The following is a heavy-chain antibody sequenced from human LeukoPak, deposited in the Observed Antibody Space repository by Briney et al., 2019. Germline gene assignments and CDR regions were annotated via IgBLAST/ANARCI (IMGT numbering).Heavy chain of an antibody. V-gene: IGHV3-48*01. D-gene: IGHD2-15*01. CDR2: ISSSSSTL. Sequence: GGSLRLSCAASGFTFSSYSMNWVRQAPGKGLEWVSYISSSSSTLYYADSVKGRFTISRDNAKNSLYLQMNSLRAEDTAVYYCARGDCSGGSCYGDAFDIWGQGTMVTVSS. CDR1: GFTFSSYS. J-gene: IGHJ3*02. CDR3: ARGDCSGGSCYGDAFDI.